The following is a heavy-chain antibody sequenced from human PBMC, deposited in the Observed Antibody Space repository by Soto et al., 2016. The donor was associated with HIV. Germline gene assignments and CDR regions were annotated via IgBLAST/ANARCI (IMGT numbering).Heavy chain of an antibody. CDR1: GYTFGSFG. V-gene: IGHV1-18*01. D-gene: IGHD3-10*01. CDR2: ISAYNGNT. CDR3: ARRGNYGSGSLGG. Sequence: QVQLVQSGAEVKKTGASVKVSCKASGYTFGSFGVSWVRQAPGQGLEWMGWISAYNGNTNYAHKFQGRITLTTDTSTTTAYMELRRLRSDDTAVYFCARRGNYGSGSLGGWGQGTLVTASS. J-gene: IGHJ4*02.